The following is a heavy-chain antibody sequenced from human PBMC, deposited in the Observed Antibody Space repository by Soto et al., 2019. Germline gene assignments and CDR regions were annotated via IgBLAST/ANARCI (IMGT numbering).Heavy chain of an antibody. J-gene: IGHJ5*02. CDR2: FDPEDGET. CDR3: AREKRITIFGVVNWFDP. V-gene: IGHV1-24*01. D-gene: IGHD3-3*01. Sequence: ASVKVSCKVSGYTLTELSMHWVRQAPGKGLEWMGGFDPEDGETIYAQKFQGRVTMTEDTSTDTAYMELSSLRSDDTAVYYCAREKRITIFGVVNWFDPWGQGTLVTVSS. CDR1: GYTLTELS.